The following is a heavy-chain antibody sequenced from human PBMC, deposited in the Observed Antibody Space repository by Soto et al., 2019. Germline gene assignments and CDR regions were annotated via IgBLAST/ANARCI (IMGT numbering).Heavy chain of an antibody. CDR2: IKQDGSEK. CDR1: GFTFSSYW. J-gene: IGHJ6*02. CDR3: ARDHYDILTGYYTRSDYCYGMDV. D-gene: IGHD3-9*01. V-gene: IGHV3-7*01. Sequence: SGGSLRLSCAASGFTFSSYWMSWVRQAPGKGLEWVANIKQDGSEKYYVDSVKGRFTISRDNAKNSLYLQMNSLRAEDTAVYYCARDHYDILTGYYTRSDYCYGMDVWGQGTTVTVSS.